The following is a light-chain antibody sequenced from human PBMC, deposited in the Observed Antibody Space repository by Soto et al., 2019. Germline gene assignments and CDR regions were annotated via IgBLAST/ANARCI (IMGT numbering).Light chain of an antibody. CDR2: GNN. CDR1: SSNIGAGYD. Sequence: QSVLTQPPSVSGAPGQSVTISCTGNSSNIGAGYDVHWYQQLPGTAPKLLIFGNNNRPSGVPDRLSGSRSGTSASLAISGLQAEDEADYYCQTYDSSLSGSYVFGTGTKLTVL. CDR3: QTYDSSLSGSYV. J-gene: IGLJ1*01. V-gene: IGLV1-40*01.